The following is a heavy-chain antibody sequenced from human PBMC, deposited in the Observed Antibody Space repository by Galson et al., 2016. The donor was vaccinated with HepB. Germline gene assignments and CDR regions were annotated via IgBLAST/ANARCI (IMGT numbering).Heavy chain of an antibody. V-gene: IGHV3-23*01. J-gene: IGHJ4*02. D-gene: IGHD3-16*01. Sequence: SLRLSCAASGFSFSTSGMSWVRQTPGRGLEWVSGITGSGATTHYADSVKGRFTISRDNSKNTLYLYMNSLIAGDTAVYYCGKHGGFDYWGQGALVTVSS. CDR2: ITGSGATT. CDR3: GKHGGFDY. CDR1: GFSFSTSG.